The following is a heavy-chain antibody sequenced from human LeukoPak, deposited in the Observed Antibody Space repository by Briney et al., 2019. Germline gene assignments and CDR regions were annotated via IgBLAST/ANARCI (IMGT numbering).Heavy chain of an antibody. CDR2: IRYDGSNK. V-gene: IGHV3-30*02. CDR1: GFTFSSYG. D-gene: IGHD6-19*01. J-gene: IGHJ3*02. Sequence: GGSLRLSCAASGFTFSSYGMHWVRQAPGKGLEWVAFIRYDGSNKYYADSVKGRFTISRDNSKNTPYLQMNSLRAEDTAVYYCAKPSRPYSSGWYSFDAFDIWGQGTMVTVSS. CDR3: AKPSRPYSSGWYSFDAFDI.